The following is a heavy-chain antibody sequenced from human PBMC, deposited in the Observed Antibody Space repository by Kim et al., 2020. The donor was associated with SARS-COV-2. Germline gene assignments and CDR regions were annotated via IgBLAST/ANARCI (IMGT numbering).Heavy chain of an antibody. J-gene: IGHJ6*02. V-gene: IGHV3-20*01. Sequence: GGSLRLSCAASGFTFDDYGMSWVRQAPGKGLEWVSGINWNGGSTGYADSVKGRFTISRDNAKNSLYLQMNSLRAEDTALYHCAREGGITMVRPAVDYGMDVWGHGTPVTVSS. D-gene: IGHD3-10*01. CDR2: INWNGGST. CDR1: GFTFDDYG. CDR3: AREGGITMVRPAVDYGMDV.